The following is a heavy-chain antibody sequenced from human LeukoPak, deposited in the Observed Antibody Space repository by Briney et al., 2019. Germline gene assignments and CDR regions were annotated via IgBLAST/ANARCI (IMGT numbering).Heavy chain of an antibody. Sequence: ASVKVSCKASGYTFTSYGISWVRQAPGQGLEWMGWISTYNGNTIYAQKFQGRVTMTEDTSTDTAYMELSSLRSEDTAVYYCAGMVRGVTPTHYYYYMDVWGKGTTVTISS. CDR1: GYTFTSYG. V-gene: IGHV1-18*01. D-gene: IGHD3-10*01. CDR2: ISTYNGNT. J-gene: IGHJ6*03. CDR3: AGMVRGVTPTHYYYYMDV.